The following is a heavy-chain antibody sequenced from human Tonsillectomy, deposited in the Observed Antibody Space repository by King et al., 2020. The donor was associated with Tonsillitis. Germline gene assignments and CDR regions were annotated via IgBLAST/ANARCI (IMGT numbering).Heavy chain of an antibody. D-gene: IGHD3-3*01. CDR3: ARSITIFGVLIHRQLDD. Sequence: QLVQSGAEVKKPGASVKVSCEASGDTFTSYYVHWVRQAPGQGLEWMGMINPSDGNTNYAQKFQGRVIMTRDTSTRTVYMDLSSLGSEDTDVYYCARSITIFGVLIHRQLDDRGQGTLVTVSA. CDR2: INPSDGNT. J-gene: IGHJ4*02. V-gene: IGHV1-46*01. CDR1: GDTFTSYY.